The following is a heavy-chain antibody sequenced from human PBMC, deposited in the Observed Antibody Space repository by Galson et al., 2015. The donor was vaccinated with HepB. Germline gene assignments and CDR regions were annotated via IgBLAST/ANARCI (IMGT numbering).Heavy chain of an antibody. CDR1: GLTFSSYW. J-gene: IGHJ4*02. CDR2: IKQDGSEK. V-gene: IGHV3-7*03. D-gene: IGHD3/OR15-3a*01. Sequence: SLRLSCAASGLTFSSYWMSWVRQAPGKGLEWVANIKQDGSEKYYVDSVKGRFTISRDNAKNSLYLQMNSLRAEDTAVYYCARASMLFNNAHFDYWGQGTLVTVSS. CDR3: ARASMLFNNAHFDY.